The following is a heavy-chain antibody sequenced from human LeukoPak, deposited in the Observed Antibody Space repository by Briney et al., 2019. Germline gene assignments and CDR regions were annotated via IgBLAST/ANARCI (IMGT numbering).Heavy chain of an antibody. CDR3: ARGSTTVTPRNFDY. V-gene: IGHV3-7*05. CDR2: IKQDGSEK. CDR1: AFTFSSYW. J-gene: IGHJ4*02. D-gene: IGHD4-11*01. Sequence: PGGSLRLSCAASAFTFSSYWMSWVRQAPGKGLEWVANIKQDGSEKYYVDSVKGRFTISRDNAKNSLYLQMNSLGAEDTAVYYCARGSTTVTPRNFDYWGQGTLVTVSS.